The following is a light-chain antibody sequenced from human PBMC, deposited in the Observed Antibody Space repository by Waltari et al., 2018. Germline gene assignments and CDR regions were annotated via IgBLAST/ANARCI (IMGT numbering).Light chain of an antibody. Sequence: EIVLTQSPATLSLSPGERATLSCGASQSVSSSYLAWYQQKPGRAPRLLIYDASSRATGIPDRFSGSGSGTDFTLTISRLEPEDFAVYYCQQYGISPLTFGGGTKVEIK. V-gene: IGKV3D-20*01. CDR2: DAS. CDR1: QSVSSSY. J-gene: IGKJ4*01. CDR3: QQYGISPLT.